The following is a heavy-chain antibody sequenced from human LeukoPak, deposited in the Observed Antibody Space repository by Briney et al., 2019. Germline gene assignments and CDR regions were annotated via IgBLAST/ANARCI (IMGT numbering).Heavy chain of an antibody. CDR2: IRSKAYTGTT. D-gene: IGHD2-15*01. CDR1: GFTLGDYA. V-gene: IGHV3-49*04. CDR3: VRGLRKPVPQVVYYFDY. Sequence: GGSLRLSCTASGFTLGDYAVTWVRQAPGRGLDWVGFIRSKAYTGTTEYAASVKGRFTISRDDSKSIAYLQMNSLKTEDTAVYYCVRGLRKPVPQVVYYFDYWGQGTLVTVSS. J-gene: IGHJ4*02.